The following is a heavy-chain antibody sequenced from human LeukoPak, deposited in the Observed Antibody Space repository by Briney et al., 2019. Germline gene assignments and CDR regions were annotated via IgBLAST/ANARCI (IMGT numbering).Heavy chain of an antibody. CDR2: IYSGGST. D-gene: IGHD1-26*01. CDR1: GFTFSSYS. V-gene: IGHV3-53*01. CDR3: ARVGSGSHYYYYYGMDV. J-gene: IGHJ6*02. Sequence: GGSLRLSCAASGFTFSSYSMNWVRQAPGKGLEWVSVIYSGGSTYYADSVKGRFTISRDNSKNTLYLQMNSLRAEDTAVYYCARVGSGSHYYYYYGMDVWGQGTTVTVSS.